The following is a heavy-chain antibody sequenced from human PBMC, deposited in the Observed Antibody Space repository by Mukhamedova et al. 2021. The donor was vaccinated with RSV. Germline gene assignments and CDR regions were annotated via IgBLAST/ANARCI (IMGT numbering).Heavy chain of an antibody. V-gene: IGHV1-69*01. D-gene: IGHD1-26*01. J-gene: IGHJ4*02. CDR3: ARLVGATTFDY. CDR2: A. Sequence: ANYAQKFQGRVTITADESTSTAYMELSSLRSEDTAVYYCARLVGATTFDYWGQGTLSPSPQ.